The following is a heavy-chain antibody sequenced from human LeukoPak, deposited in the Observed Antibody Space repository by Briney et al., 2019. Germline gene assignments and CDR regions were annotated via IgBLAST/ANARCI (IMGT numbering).Heavy chain of an antibody. CDR3: AREAYGSGSQGAFDI. CDR2: IYHSGST. D-gene: IGHD3-10*01. J-gene: IGHJ3*02. CDR1: GGSISSSNW. V-gene: IGHV4-4*02. Sequence: SGTLSLTCAVSGGSISSSNWWSWVRQPPGKGLEWIGEIYHSGSTNYNPSLKSRVTISVDKSKNQFSLKLSSVTAADTAVYYCAREAYGSGSQGAFDIWGQGTMVTVSS.